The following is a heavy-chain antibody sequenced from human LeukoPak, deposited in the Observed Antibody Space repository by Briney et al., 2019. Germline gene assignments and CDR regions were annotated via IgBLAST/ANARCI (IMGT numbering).Heavy chain of an antibody. CDR3: ARVDYYDSSGGAYY. J-gene: IGHJ4*02. CDR2: INHNSGGT. Sequence: VASVKVSSKASGYTFTSYYMHWVRPAPGQGLEWMGWINHNSGGTNYAQKFQDRVTMTRDTSISTAYMELSRLRSDDTAVYYCARVDYYDSSGGAYYWGQGTLVTVSS. D-gene: IGHD3-22*01. CDR1: GYTFTSYY. V-gene: IGHV1-2*02.